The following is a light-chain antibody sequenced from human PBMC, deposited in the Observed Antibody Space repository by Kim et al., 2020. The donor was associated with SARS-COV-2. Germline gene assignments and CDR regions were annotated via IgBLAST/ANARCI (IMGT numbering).Light chain of an antibody. Sequence: PGKTAKITCGASNIGFKSVHWYQQRPGQAPAPVMYYSKDRPSGIPERFSGSNSGNTATLTISRVEVGDEADYYCQVWDNSRDVVVFGGGTQLTVL. CDR2: YSK. CDR1: NIGFKS. CDR3: QVWDNSRDVVV. J-gene: IGLJ2*01. V-gene: IGLV3-21*04.